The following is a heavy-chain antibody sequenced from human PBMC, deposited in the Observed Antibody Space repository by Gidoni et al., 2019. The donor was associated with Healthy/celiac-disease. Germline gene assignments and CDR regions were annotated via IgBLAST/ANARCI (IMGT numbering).Heavy chain of an antibody. D-gene: IGHD5-18*01. CDR1: GSTFSSSG. V-gene: IGHV3-33*01. J-gene: IGHJ4*02. CDR3: ARSDSYGPGLFDY. Sequence: QGQPAESGGGVVQPGRSLRLSGAASGSTFSSSGMHWVRQAPGKGLEWVAVIWYDGSNKYYADSVKGRFTISRDNSKNTLYLQMNSLRAEDTAVYYCARSDSYGPGLFDYWGQGTLVTVSS. CDR2: IWYDGSNK.